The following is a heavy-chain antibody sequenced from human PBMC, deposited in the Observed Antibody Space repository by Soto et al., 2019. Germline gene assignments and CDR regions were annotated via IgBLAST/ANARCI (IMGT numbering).Heavy chain of an antibody. CDR3: ARDSDRYGPEVWFDP. J-gene: IGHJ5*02. Sequence: SETLSLTCTVSGGSISSYYWSWIRQPPGKGLEWIGYIYYSGSTNYNPSLKSRVTISVDTYKNQFSLKLSSVTAADTAVYYCARDSDRYGPEVWFDPWGQGTLVTVS. D-gene: IGHD2-21*02. V-gene: IGHV4-59*01. CDR2: IYYSGST. CDR1: GGSISSYY.